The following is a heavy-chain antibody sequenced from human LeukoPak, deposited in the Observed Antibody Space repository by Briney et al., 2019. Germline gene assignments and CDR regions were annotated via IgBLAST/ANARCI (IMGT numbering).Heavy chain of an antibody. D-gene: IGHD1-1*01. Sequence: GGSLRLSCAASGFTFSSYSMNWVRQAPGKGLEWVAFIRYDGSDKYYADSVKGRFTISRDNSKNTLYLQMNSLRAEDTAVYYCAKARGSGTLNWGQGTPVTVSS. J-gene: IGHJ4*02. V-gene: IGHV3-30*02. CDR2: IRYDGSDK. CDR1: GFTFSSYS. CDR3: AKARGSGTLN.